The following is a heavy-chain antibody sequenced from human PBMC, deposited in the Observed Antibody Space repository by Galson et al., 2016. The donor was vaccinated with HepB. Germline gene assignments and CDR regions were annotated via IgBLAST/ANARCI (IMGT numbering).Heavy chain of an antibody. Sequence: SETLSLTCTVSGYSISSGYYWGWIRQSPGKGLEWIGTISHSGRTYYSPSLKSRVTISVDASKNQFSLNLSSVTATDTAVYYCAVERGDWRYFDLWGRGTLVTVSS. J-gene: IGHJ2*01. CDR3: AVERGDWRYFDL. CDR2: ISHSGRT. D-gene: IGHD2-21*02. CDR1: GYSISSGYY. V-gene: IGHV4-38-2*02.